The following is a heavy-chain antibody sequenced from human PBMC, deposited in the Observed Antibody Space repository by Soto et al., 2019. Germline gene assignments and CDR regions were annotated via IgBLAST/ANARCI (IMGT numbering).Heavy chain of an antibody. CDR2: MNSNSGNT. CDR1: GYTFTTYD. J-gene: IGHJ6*02. V-gene: IGHV1-8*01. CDR3: ASGGEYGMDV. Sequence: QVQLVQSGAEVKKPGASLKVSCKASGYTFTTYDFNWVRQAAGQGLEWMGWMNSNSGNTGYAQNLQGRVTMTRDTSTRTAYMELSSLRSEDTAVYYCASGGEYGMDVWGQGTTVIVSS.